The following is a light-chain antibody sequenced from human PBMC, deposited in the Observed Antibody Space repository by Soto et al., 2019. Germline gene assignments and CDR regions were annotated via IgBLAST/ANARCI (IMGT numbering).Light chain of an antibody. Sequence: DSQLTQSPSFLSASVGDRVTITCRASQGISSYLAWYQQKPGKAPKLLIYAASTLQSGVPSRFSGSGSGTEFTLTISSLQPEDFATHYRHTLNSYPLTFGGGPKM. J-gene: IGKJ4*01. V-gene: IGKV1-9*01. CDR3: HTLNSYPLT. CDR1: QGISSY. CDR2: AAS.